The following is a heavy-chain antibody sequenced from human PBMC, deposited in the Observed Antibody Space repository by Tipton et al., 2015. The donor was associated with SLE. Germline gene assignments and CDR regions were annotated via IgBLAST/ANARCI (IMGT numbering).Heavy chain of an antibody. V-gene: IGHV3-7*01. D-gene: IGHD6-19*01. CDR3: ARIALAATGAFDI. J-gene: IGHJ3*02. Sequence: SLRLSCAASGFTFSSYWMSWVRQAPGKGLEWVANIKQDGSEKYYVDSVKGRFTISRDNAKNSLYLQMNSLRAEDTAVYYCARIALAATGAFDIWGQGTMVTVSS. CDR2: IKQDGSEK. CDR1: GFTFSSYW.